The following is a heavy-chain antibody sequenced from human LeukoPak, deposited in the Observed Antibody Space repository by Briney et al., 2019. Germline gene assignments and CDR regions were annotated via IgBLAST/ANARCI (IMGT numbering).Heavy chain of an antibody. CDR3: ARDAFDI. CDR2: IYHSGGT. J-gene: IGHJ3*02. Sequence: SETLSLTCAVSGYSISSGYYWGWIRQPPGKGLEWIGSIYHSGGTNYNPSLKSRVTISVDTSKNQFSLKLSSVTAADTAVYYCARDAFDIWGQGTMVTVSS. CDR1: GYSISSGYY. V-gene: IGHV4-38-2*02.